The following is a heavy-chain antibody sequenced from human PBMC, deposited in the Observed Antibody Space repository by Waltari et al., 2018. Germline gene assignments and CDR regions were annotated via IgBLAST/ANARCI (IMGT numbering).Heavy chain of an antibody. Sequence: QVQLVQSGAEVKKPGASVKVSCKPSGYPFTSYYMPWVRQAPGQGLEWMGWINTRNGGTNYAQKYQGRVTMTRDTSISTAYMELSRLISNDTAVYYCARTYQSGSYSDYWGQGTPVTVSS. D-gene: IGHD1-26*01. CDR3: ARTYQSGSYSDY. J-gene: IGHJ4*02. V-gene: IGHV1-2*02. CDR1: GYPFTSYY. CDR2: INTRNGGT.